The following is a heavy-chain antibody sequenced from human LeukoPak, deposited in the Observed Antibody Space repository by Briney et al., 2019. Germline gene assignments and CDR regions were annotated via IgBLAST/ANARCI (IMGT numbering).Heavy chain of an antibody. Sequence: PSETLSLTCTVSGGSISSSSYYWSWIRQPPGKGLEWIGYIYYSGSTNYNPSLKSRVTISVDTSKNQFSLKLSSVTAADTAVYYCARGAPPGHNWFDPWGQGTLVTVSS. CDR2: IYYSGST. V-gene: IGHV4-61*01. J-gene: IGHJ5*02. CDR3: ARGAPPGHNWFDP. CDR1: GGSISSSSYY.